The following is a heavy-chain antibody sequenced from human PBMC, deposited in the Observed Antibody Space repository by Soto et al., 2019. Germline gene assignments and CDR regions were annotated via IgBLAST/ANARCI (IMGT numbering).Heavy chain of an antibody. V-gene: IGHV2-5*02. CDR3: AHMTTVTTFDS. J-gene: IGHJ4*02. CDR1: GFSLTTSGVG. D-gene: IGHD4-17*01. Sequence: QSGPTLVNPTQTLTLTCTFSGFSLTTSGVGVGWIRQPPGKALEWLALIYWDDDERYSPSLQSRLTITKDTSKSQVGLTMTNMDPVDTATYYCAHMTTVTTFDSWGQGTLVTVSS. CDR2: IYWDDDE.